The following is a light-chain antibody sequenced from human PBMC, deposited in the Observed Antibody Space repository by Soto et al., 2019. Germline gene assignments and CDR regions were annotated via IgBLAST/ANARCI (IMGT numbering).Light chain of an antibody. CDR3: CSYAGSSTLV. Sequence: QSVLTQPASVSGSPGQSITISCTGTSSDVGSYNLVSWYQQHPGKAPKLMIYEGSKRPSGVSNRFSGSKSGNTASLTISGLHADDEADYYCCSYAGSSTLVFGGGTKVTVL. J-gene: IGLJ3*02. CDR2: EGS. V-gene: IGLV2-23*01. CDR1: SSDVGSYNL.